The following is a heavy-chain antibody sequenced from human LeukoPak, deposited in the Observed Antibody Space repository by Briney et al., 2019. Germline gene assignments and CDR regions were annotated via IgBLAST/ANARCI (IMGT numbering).Heavy chain of an antibody. CDR2: INPNSGST. V-gene: IGHV1-8*03. J-gene: IGHJ5*02. D-gene: IGHD3-10*01. CDR1: GYTFTTLD. Sequence: ASVKVSCKASGYTFTTLDINWVRQATGQGLEWMGWINPNSGSTGYAQKFQGRVTITRDTSISTAYMELSSLRSEDTAVYYCARDQDCYGSGSYGPDHWGQGILVTVSS. CDR3: ARDQDCYGSGSYGPDH.